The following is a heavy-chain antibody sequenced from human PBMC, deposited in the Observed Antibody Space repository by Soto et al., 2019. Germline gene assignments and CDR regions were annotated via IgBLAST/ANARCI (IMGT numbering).Heavy chain of an antibody. CDR2: INAGNGNT. V-gene: IGHV1-3*01. CDR1: GYTLTSYA. CDR3: ARGPGGPDGPGDY. J-gene: IGHJ4*02. Sequence: QVQLVQSGAEVKKPGASVKVSCKASGYTLTSYAMQWVRQAPGQRLEWMGWINAGNGNTKYSQKFQGRVTITRDTSASTAYMELSSLRSEDTAVYYCARGPGGPDGPGDYWGQGTLVTVSS. D-gene: IGHD2-15*01.